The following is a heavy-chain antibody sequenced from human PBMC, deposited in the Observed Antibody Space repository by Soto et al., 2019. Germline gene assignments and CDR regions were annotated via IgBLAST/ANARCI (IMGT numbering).Heavy chain of an antibody. V-gene: IGHV4-39*01. CDR1: GGAVSSSSYY. CDR3: ARQAGDDSFYAYGMDV. J-gene: IGHJ6*02. Sequence: SETPSLTCNVSGGAVSSSSYYWGWIRQPPGKGLEWIGSIYYSGRPYNNPSLKSRVSISVQQSKNQFSLRLRSVTAVDTAVYYCARQAGDDSFYAYGMDVWAQGTTV. D-gene: IGHD3-16*01. CDR2: IYYSGRP.